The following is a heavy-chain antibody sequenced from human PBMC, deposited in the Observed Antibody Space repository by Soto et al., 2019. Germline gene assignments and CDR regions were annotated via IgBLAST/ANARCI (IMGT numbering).Heavy chain of an antibody. D-gene: IGHD3-10*01. Sequence: QGQLQQSGPGLVKPSQTLSLTCAISGDSVSSDITSWNWIRQSPSRGREWLGRTYYRSKWFHDYAASVKSRITINPDTSKTQFSLELNSLTPEDTAVYYCARGNALDVWGQWTVVTVSS. CDR2: TYYRSKWFH. V-gene: IGHV6-1*01. CDR1: GDSVSSDITS. J-gene: IGHJ3*01. CDR3: ARGNALDV.